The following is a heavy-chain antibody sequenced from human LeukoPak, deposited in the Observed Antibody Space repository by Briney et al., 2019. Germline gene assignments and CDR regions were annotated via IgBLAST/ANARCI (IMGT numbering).Heavy chain of an antibody. CDR3: ARGTGIARPDY. V-gene: IGHV3-23*01. Sequence: PGGSLRLSCAASGFTFSSYGMSWVRQAPGKGLEWVSAISNSGGNTYYADSLKGRFTISRDNSNNTLYLQMYGLRAEDTAVYYCARGTGIARPDYWGQGTLVTVSS. D-gene: IGHD6-6*01. CDR2: ISNSGGNT. J-gene: IGHJ4*02. CDR1: GFTFSSYG.